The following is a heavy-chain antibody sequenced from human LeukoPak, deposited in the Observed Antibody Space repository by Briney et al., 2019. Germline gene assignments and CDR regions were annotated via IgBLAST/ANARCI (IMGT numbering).Heavy chain of an antibody. CDR1: GFTFSSYS. CDR3: ARGNGYHFDY. Sequence: GGSLRLSCAASGFTFSSYSMNWVRQAPGMGLEWVSFISYDGSSKYDADSVKGRFTISRDNSKNTLFLQMNSLRAEDTAVYYCARGNGYHFDYWGQGTLVTVSS. V-gene: IGHV3-30*03. D-gene: IGHD1-1*01. CDR2: ISYDGSSK. J-gene: IGHJ4*02.